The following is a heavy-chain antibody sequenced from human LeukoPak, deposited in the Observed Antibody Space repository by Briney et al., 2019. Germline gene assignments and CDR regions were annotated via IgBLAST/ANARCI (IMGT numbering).Heavy chain of an antibody. Sequence: GGSLRLSCAASGFNFSSYGMSWVRQAPGKGLEWVSAISGSGGSTYYAGSVKGRFTISRDNSKNTLYLQMHSLRADDTAVYYCAREDTGSYSRAYYFDYWGQGTLVTVSS. J-gene: IGHJ4*02. D-gene: IGHD1-26*01. CDR3: AREDTGSYSRAYYFDY. CDR1: GFNFSSYG. CDR2: ISGSGGST. V-gene: IGHV3-23*01.